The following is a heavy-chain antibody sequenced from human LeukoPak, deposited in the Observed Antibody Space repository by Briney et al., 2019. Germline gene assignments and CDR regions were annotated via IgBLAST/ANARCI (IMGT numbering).Heavy chain of an antibody. CDR2: FDPEDGET. V-gene: IGHV1-24*01. CDR3: ATSGHGITFGGVEY. Sequence: ASVKVSCKVSGYTLTELSMHWVRQAPGKGLEWMGGFDPEDGETIYAQKFQGRVTMTEDTSTDTAYMELSSLRSQDTAVYYCATSGHGITFGGVEYWGQGTLVTVSS. D-gene: IGHD3-16*01. J-gene: IGHJ4*02. CDR1: GYTLTELS.